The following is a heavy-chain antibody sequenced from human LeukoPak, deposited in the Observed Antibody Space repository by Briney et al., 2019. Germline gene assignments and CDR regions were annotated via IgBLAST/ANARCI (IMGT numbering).Heavy chain of an antibody. Sequence: PGGSLRLSCAASGFTFRNYGMSWVRQAPGKGLEWVSGTIGTGDSKFYADPVKGRFTISRDNSRNTLYLHMNSLRVDDTAVYYCASLYNDYGDYWGKGALVTVSS. CDR3: ASLYNDYGDY. CDR1: GFTFRNYG. D-gene: IGHD5-24*01. CDR2: TIGTGDSK. J-gene: IGHJ4*02. V-gene: IGHV3-23*01.